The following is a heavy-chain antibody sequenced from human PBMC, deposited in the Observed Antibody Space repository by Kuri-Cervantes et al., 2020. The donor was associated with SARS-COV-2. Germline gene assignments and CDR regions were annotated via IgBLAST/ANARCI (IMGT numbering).Heavy chain of an antibody. CDR1: SGSIRSDY. J-gene: IGHJ4*02. D-gene: IGHD6-13*01. V-gene: IGHV4-59*12. CDR3: ARGQYSSSWYSNLDY. CDR2: IHYTGST. Sequence: ESLKISCTVSSGSIRSDYWSWIRQPPGKGLEWLGYIHYTGSTNYNPSLKSRVTISVDTSKNQLSLKLSSVTAADTAVYYCARGQYSSSWYSNLDYWGQGTLVTVSS.